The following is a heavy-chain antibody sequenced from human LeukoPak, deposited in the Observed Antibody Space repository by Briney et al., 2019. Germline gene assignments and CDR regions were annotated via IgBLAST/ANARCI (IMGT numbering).Heavy chain of an antibody. CDR3: ATYCSGGSCHQH. Sequence: SVKVSCKASGGTFSSYAISWVRQAPGQGLEWMGRIIPIFGTANYAQKFQGRVTITTDESTSTAYMELSSLRSEDTAVYYCATYCSGGSCHQHWGQGTLVTVSS. J-gene: IGHJ1*01. V-gene: IGHV1-69*05. D-gene: IGHD2-15*01. CDR2: IIPIFGTA. CDR1: GGTFSSYA.